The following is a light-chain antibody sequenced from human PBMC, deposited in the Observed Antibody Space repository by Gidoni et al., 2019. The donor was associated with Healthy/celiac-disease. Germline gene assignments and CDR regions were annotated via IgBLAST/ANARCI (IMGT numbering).Light chain of an antibody. Sequence: QSALTQPPSASGSPGRPVTISCTGTSSDVGGYNYVSWYQQHPGKAPKLMIYEVSKRPSGVPDRFSGSKAGNTASLTVSGLQAEDEADYYCSSYAGSNNVVFGGGTKLTVL. V-gene: IGLV2-8*01. J-gene: IGLJ2*01. CDR2: EVS. CDR3: SSYAGSNNVV. CDR1: SSDVGGYNY.